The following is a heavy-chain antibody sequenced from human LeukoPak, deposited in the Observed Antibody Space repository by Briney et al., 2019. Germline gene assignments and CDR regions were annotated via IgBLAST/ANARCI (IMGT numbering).Heavy chain of an antibody. CDR2: ISGSAGST. V-gene: IGHV3-23*01. CDR1: GFTFSTFA. D-gene: IGHD6-19*01. CDR3: AKARGSSGWYEDFQH. Sequence: GGSLRHSCAASGFTFSTFAMSWVRQAPGKGLEWVSAISGSAGSTYYADSVKGRFTISRDNSKNTLYLQMNSLRAEDTAVYYCAKARGSSGWYEDFQHWARAPWSPSPQ. J-gene: IGHJ1*01.